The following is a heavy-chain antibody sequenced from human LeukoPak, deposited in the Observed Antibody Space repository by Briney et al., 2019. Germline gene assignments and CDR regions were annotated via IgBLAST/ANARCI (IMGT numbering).Heavy chain of an antibody. V-gene: IGHV4-61*02. J-gene: IGHJ4*02. Sequence: PSQTLSLTCTVSGGSISSGSYYWSWIRQPAGKGLEWIGRIYTSGSTNYNPSPKRRGTRSVDMSKNQFSLKLSSVTAADTAVYYCARIYGDYSLCYFDYWSQGTLVTVSS. CDR1: GGSISSGSYY. CDR2: IYTSGST. D-gene: IGHD4-17*01. CDR3: ARIYGDYSLCYFDY.